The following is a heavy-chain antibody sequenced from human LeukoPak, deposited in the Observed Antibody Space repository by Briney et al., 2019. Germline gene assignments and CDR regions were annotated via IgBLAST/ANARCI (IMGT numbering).Heavy chain of an antibody. CDR1: GFTFSNYA. J-gene: IGHJ4*02. CDR2: ISGSGGTT. D-gene: IGHD2-2*01. V-gene: IGHV3-23*01. Sequence: GGSLRLSCAASGFTFSNYAMTWVRQAPGKGLEWVSVISGSGGTTNYADSVKGRFTISRDNSKNTLYLQMNSLRAEDTAVYYCAKSTYWSNPYYFDYWGQGTLVTVSS. CDR3: AKSTYWSNPYYFDY.